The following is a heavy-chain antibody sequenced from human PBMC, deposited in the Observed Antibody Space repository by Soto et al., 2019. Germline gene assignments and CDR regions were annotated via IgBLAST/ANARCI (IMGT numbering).Heavy chain of an antibody. V-gene: IGHV3-33*01. CDR2: IWYDGSNK. J-gene: IGHJ6*02. Sequence: PGGSLRLSCAASGFTFSSYGMHWVRQAPGKGLEWVAVIWYDGSNKYYADSVKGRFTISRDNSTNTLYLQMNSLRAEDTAVYYSPRDHRRPAMGYYYYYGIDVWGQGTTVTVSS. CDR3: PRDHRRPAMGYYYYYGIDV. CDR1: GFTFSSYG. D-gene: IGHD5-18*01.